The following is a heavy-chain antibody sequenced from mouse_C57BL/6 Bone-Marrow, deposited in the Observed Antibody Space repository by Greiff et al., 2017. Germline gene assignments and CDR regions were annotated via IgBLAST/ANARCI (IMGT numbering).Heavy chain of an antibody. J-gene: IGHJ4*01. Sequence: VMLVESGAELVKPGASVKISCKASGYAFSSYWMNWVKQRPGKGLAWIGQIYPGDGDTNYNGKFKGKATLTADKSSSTAYMQLSSLTSEDSAVYFCARYGTGVLYYAMDYWGQGTSVTVSS. D-gene: IGHD4-1*01. V-gene: IGHV1-80*01. CDR3: ARYGTGVLYYAMDY. CDR2: IYPGDGDT. CDR1: GYAFSSYW.